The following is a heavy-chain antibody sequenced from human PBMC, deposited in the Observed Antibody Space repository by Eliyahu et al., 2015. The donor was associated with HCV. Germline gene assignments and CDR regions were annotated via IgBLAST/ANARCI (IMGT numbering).Heavy chain of an antibody. D-gene: IGHD1-26*01. J-gene: IGHJ6*02. CDR2: XDWDDDK. Sequence: QVTLRESGPALVKPTQTLTLTCTFSGFSLSTSRMCVNWIRQPPGKALEWLARXDWDDDKYYSTSLKTRLTISKDTSKTQVVLTMTNMDPVDTATYYCARSTGMGPTSDYYGMDVWGQGTTVTVSS. CDR3: ARSTGMGPTSDYYGMDV. CDR1: GFSLSTSRMC. V-gene: IGHV2-70*15.